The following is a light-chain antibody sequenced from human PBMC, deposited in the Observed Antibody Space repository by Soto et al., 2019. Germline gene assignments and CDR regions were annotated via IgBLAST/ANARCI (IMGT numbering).Light chain of an antibody. CDR1: QNILYSSNKNNY. V-gene: IGKV4-1*01. J-gene: IGKJ1*01. CDR3: QQYYDTRWT. CDR2: WAS. Sequence: DIVMTQSPDSLAVSLGERATIHCKSSQNILYSSNKNNYLAWYQQKPGQPPKLLIYWASARESGVPDRFSGSGSGTDFTLTISSLLAEDAAVYYCQQYYDTRWTFGQGTKVEVK.